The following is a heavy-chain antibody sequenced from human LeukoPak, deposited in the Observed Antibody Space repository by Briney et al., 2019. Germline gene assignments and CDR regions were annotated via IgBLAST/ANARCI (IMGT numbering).Heavy chain of an antibody. J-gene: IGHJ5*02. CDR1: GFTFSTYG. Sequence: GGSLRLSCAASGFTFSTYGMHWVRQAPGKGLEWVAVISYDESNKYYADSVKGRFTISRDNSKNTLYLQMTSPRAEDTAVYYCARQAWPQQYCSRTSCYNWFDPWGHGTLVAVSS. CDR3: ARQAWPQQYCSRTSCYNWFDP. V-gene: IGHV3-30*03. D-gene: IGHD2-2*01. CDR2: ISYDESNK.